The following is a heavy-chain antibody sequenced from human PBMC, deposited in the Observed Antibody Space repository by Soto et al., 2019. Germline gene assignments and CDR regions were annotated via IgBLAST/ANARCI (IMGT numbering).Heavy chain of an antibody. CDR2: ISAYNGNT. Sequence: ASVKVSCKASGYTFTSYGISWVRQAPGQGLEWMGWISAYNGNTNYAQKLQGRVTMTTDTSTSTAYMELRSLRSDDTAVYYCARVHCTNGVCYFDYWGQGTLVTVSS. CDR1: GYTFTSYG. J-gene: IGHJ4*02. D-gene: IGHD2-8*01. V-gene: IGHV1-18*01. CDR3: ARVHCTNGVCYFDY.